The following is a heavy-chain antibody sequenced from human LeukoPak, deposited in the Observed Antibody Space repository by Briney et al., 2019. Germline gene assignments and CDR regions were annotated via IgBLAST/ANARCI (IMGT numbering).Heavy chain of an antibody. CDR1: GYTFTSYG. D-gene: IGHD2-15*01. CDR2: ISAYNGNT. J-gene: IGHJ6*03. Sequence: ASVKVSCKASGYTFTSYGISWVRQAPGQGLEWMGWISAYNGNTNYAQKLQGRVTMTTDTSTSTAYMELNSLRSEDTAVYYCARGGVVVVGGKSSYFYMDAWGKGTTVTVSS. V-gene: IGHV1-18*01. CDR3: ARGGVVVVGGKSSYFYMDA.